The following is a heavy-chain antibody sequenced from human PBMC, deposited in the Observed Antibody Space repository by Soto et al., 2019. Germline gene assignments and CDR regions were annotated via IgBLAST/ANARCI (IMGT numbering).Heavy chain of an antibody. V-gene: IGHV1-2*04. CDR2: INPNSGGT. CDR1: GYTFTGYY. Sequence: QVQLVQSGAEVKKPGASVKVSCKASGYTFTGYYMHWVRQAPGQGLEWMGWINPNSGGTNYAQKVQGWVTMTRDTSISTAYMELSRLRSDDTAVYYCARGVAVAENWFDPWGQGTLVTVSS. CDR3: ARGVAVAENWFDP. D-gene: IGHD6-19*01. J-gene: IGHJ5*02.